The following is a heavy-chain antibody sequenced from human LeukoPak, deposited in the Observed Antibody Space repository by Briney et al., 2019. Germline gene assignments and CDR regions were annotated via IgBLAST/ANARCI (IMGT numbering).Heavy chain of an antibody. D-gene: IGHD1-26*01. Sequence: GGSLRLSCAASGFTFSSYAMNWVRQAPGKGLEWVSAITGSGGRTYYADSVKGRFTISRDNSKNTPYLQMNSLRAEDTAVYYCAKEYTGTFSPFPSYFDNWGQGTLVTVSS. J-gene: IGHJ4*02. CDR2: ITGSGGRT. CDR3: AKEYTGTFSPFPSYFDN. CDR1: GFTFSSYA. V-gene: IGHV3-23*01.